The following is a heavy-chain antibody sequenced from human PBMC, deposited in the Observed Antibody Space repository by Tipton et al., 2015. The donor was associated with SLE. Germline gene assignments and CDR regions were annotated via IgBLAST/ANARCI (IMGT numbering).Heavy chain of an antibody. CDR1: GGSFSGYY. Sequence: GSLRLSCAVYGGSFSGYYWSWIRQPPGKGLEWIGEIYYSGTTNFNPSLKSRVTISVDTSKNQFSLNLSSVTAADTAVYYCARQGAWGSNDYWGPGTLVTVSS. CDR3: ARQGAWGSNDY. V-gene: IGHV4-34*01. J-gene: IGHJ4*02. CDR2: IYYSGTT. D-gene: IGHD7-27*01.